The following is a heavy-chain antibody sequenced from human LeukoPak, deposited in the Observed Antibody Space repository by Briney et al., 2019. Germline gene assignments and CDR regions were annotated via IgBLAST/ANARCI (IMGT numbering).Heavy chain of an antibody. V-gene: IGHV4-39*07. D-gene: IGHD2-8*01. CDR1: GGSISSSSYY. Sequence: SETLSLTCSVSGGSISSSSYYWGWIRQPPGKGLEWIGSIYSGGNTDYSPSLKSRVTISVDTSKNQFSLNLSSVTAADTAVYYCARGLVYGRWFDPWGQGTLVTVSS. J-gene: IGHJ5*02. CDR3: ARGLVYGRWFDP. CDR2: IYSGGNT.